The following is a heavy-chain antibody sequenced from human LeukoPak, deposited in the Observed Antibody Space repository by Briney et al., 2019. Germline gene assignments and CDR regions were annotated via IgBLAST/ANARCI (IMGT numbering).Heavy chain of an antibody. CDR2: ISYDGSNK. D-gene: IGHD3-10*01. V-gene: IGHV3-30*18. J-gene: IGHJ6*02. Sequence: GGSLRFSCAASGFTFSSYGMHWVRQAPGKGLEWVAVISYDGSNKYYADSVKGRFTISRDNSKTTLDLQMNSLRAEDTAVYYCAKDRTMVRGVIILYYYYGMDVWGQGTTVTVSS. CDR1: GFTFSSYG. CDR3: AKDRTMVRGVIILYYYYGMDV.